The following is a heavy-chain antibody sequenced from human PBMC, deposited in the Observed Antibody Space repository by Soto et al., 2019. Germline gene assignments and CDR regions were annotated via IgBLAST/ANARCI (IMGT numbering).Heavy chain of an antibody. CDR3: TRVQPGGTMVRGIDNNWFDP. CDR2: IRSKAYGGTT. Sequence: GGSLRLSCTASGFTFGDYAMSWFRQAPGKGLEWVGFIRSKAYGGTTEYAASVKGRFTISRDDSKSIAYLQMNSLKTEDTAVYYCTRVQPGGTMVRGIDNNWFDPWGQGTLVTVSS. J-gene: IGHJ5*02. CDR1: GFTFGDYA. V-gene: IGHV3-49*03. D-gene: IGHD3-10*01.